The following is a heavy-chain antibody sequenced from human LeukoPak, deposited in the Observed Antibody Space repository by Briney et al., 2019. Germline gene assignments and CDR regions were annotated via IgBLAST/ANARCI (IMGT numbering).Heavy chain of an antibody. V-gene: IGHV1-2*02. D-gene: IGHD5-18*01. Sequence: VASVKVSCKASGYTFTGYYMHWVRQAPGQGLEWMGWINPNSGGTNYAQKFQGRVTMTRDTSISTAYMELSRLRSDDTAVYYCAREDTAMVTGGDYWGQGTLVTVSS. CDR1: GYTFTGYY. CDR2: INPNSGGT. CDR3: AREDTAMVTGGDY. J-gene: IGHJ4*02.